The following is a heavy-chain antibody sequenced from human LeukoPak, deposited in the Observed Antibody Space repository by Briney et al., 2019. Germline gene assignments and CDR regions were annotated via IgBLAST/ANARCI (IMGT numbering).Heavy chain of an antibody. Sequence: GGSLRLSCAASGFTFSTYAMSWVRQAPGKGLQWVSAISGSADNTYYADSVKGRFTISRDNAKNTLYLQMNSLRAEDTAVYYCARAREMATNHNADTWGQGTLVTVSS. CDR1: GFTFSTYA. V-gene: IGHV3-23*01. CDR3: ARAREMATNHNADT. D-gene: IGHD5-24*01. J-gene: IGHJ5*02. CDR2: ISGSADNT.